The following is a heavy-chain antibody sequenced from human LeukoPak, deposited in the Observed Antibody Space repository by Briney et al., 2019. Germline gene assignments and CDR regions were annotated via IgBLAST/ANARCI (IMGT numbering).Heavy chain of an antibody. D-gene: IGHD1-26*01. J-gene: IGHJ4*02. CDR2: ISETADTT. V-gene: IGHV3-23*01. CDR3: TRAGWVY. CDR1: GFTFSSYA. Sequence: TGGSLRLSCAASGFTFSSYAMTWIRQAPGKGLEWVSTISETADTTYYADSVKGRFTISRDNSKNTLYLQMAGLRADDTAMYFCTRAGWVYWGQGTLVTVSS.